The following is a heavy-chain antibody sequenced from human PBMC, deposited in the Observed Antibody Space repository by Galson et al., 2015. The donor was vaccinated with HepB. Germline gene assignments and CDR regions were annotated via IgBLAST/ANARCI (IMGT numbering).Heavy chain of an antibody. CDR2: ISRDGSTK. CDR3: VKDLCNSYASGSSFFAY. CDR1: GFIFRNYG. Sequence: SLRLSCAASGFIFRNYGMHWVRQAPGKGLEWVAVISRDGSTKYYADSVEGRVTISRDNSKNTLYLQINSLKPEDTAVYYCVKDLCNSYASGSSFFAYWGQGNLSIVS. V-gene: IGHV3-30*18. D-gene: IGHD3-10*01. J-gene: IGHJ4*02.